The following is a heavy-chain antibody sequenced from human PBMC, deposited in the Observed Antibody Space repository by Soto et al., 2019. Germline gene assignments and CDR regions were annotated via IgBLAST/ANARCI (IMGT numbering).Heavy chain of an antibody. D-gene: IGHD6-13*01. CDR3: ARAHIAAAGTIRVIYYYYGRDV. V-gene: IGHV4-34*01. Sequence: PSETLSLTCAVYGESVSCYDWIWIRQPPGKGLEWIGEINHSGSTNYNPSLKSRVTISVDTSKNQFSLKLSSVTAADTAVYYCARAHIAAAGTIRVIYYYYGRDVWGQGTTVTVSS. J-gene: IGHJ6*02. CDR2: INHSGST. CDR1: GESVSCYD.